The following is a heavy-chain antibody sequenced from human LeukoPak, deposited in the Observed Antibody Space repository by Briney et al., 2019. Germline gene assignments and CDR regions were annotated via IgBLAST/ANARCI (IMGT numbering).Heavy chain of an antibody. V-gene: IGHV3-30*18. J-gene: IGHJ3*02. CDR3: AKDRRSETYSGDAFDI. D-gene: IGHD1-26*01. CDR2: ISYDGSNK. CDR1: GFTFSSYG. Sequence: GGSLRLSCAASGFTFSSYGMHWVRQAPGKGLEWVAVISYDGSNKYYADSVKGRFTISRDNSKNTLYLQMNSLRPEDTAVYYCAKDRRSETYSGDAFDIWGQGTMVTISS.